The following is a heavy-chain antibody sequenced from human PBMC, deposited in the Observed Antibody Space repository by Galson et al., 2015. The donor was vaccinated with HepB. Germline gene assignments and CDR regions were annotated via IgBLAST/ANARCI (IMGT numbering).Heavy chain of an antibody. Sequence: SLRLSCAASGFTFDDYAMHWVRQAPGKGLEWVSGISWNSGSIGYADSVKGRFTISRDNAKNSLYLQMNSLRAEDTALYYCAKDSGPQIAAAGTALNWFDPWGQGTLVTVSS. D-gene: IGHD6-13*01. CDR3: AKDSGPQIAAAGTALNWFDP. CDR1: GFTFDDYA. CDR2: ISWNSGSI. V-gene: IGHV3-9*01. J-gene: IGHJ5*02.